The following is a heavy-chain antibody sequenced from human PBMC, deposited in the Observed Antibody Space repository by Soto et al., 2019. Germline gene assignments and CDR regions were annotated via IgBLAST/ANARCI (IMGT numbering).Heavy chain of an antibody. CDR1: GDSISSSSYY. CDR2: IYYSGST. J-gene: IGHJ4*02. V-gene: IGHV4-39*01. CDR3: ARYSGSYYTFSDY. D-gene: IGHD1-26*01. Sequence: QMQLQESGPGLVKPSETLFLTCTVSGDSISSSSYYWGWIRQPPGKGLEWIGSIYYSGSTYYNPSLKSRVTISVDTSKNQFSLKLSSVTAADTAVYYCARYSGSYYTFSDYWGQGTLVTVSS.